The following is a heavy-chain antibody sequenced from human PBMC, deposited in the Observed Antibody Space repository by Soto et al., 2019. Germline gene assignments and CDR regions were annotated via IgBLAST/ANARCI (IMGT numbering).Heavy chain of an antibody. CDR1: GGSISSGGYS. V-gene: IGHV4-31*03. D-gene: IGHD3-9*01. CDR3: ASSRKYYDILTGYYQGAFDI. Sequence: SETLSLTCTVSGGSISSGGYSWTWIRQHPGKGLEWIGYIYYSGSTYYKPSLKSRVTISVDTSKNQFSLKLSSVTAADTAVYYCASSRKYYDILTGYYQGAFDIWGQGTMVTVSS. CDR2: IYYSGST. J-gene: IGHJ3*02.